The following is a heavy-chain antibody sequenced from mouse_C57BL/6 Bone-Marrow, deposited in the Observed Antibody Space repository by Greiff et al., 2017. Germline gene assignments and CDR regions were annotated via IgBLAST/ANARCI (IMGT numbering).Heavy chain of an antibody. CDR3: ARNYDYGSSHWYFDV. D-gene: IGHD1-1*01. CDR1: GYTFTSYW. Sequence: QVQLKQPGAELVKPGASVKMSCKASGYTFTSYWITWVKQRPGQGLEWIGDIYPGSGSTNYNEKFKSKATLTVDTSSSTAYMQLSSLTSEDSAVYYCARNYDYGSSHWYFDVWGTGTTVTVSS. V-gene: IGHV1-55*01. J-gene: IGHJ1*03. CDR2: IYPGSGST.